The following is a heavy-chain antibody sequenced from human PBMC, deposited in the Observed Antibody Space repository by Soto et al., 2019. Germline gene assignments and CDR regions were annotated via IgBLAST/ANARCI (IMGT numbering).Heavy chain of an antibody. CDR2: IIPIFDTA. V-gene: IGHV1-69*13. D-gene: IGHD1-1*01. J-gene: IGHJ6*02. CDR3: ARNGTQTGYSYGMDV. CDR1: GGTFSDFT. Sequence: ALVKVSCKASGGTFSDFTINWVRQAPGQRLEWMGGIIPIFDTANYAEKFQGRVTITADESTSTSFMEVSSLRSEDTAVYYCARNGTQTGYSYGMDVWGQGTMVTVS.